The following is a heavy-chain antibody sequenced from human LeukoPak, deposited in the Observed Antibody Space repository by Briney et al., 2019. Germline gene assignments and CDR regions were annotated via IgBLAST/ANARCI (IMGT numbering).Heavy chain of an antibody. Sequence: SQTLSLXCTVSGGSISSGSYYWSWIRQPAGKGLEWIGRIYTSGSTNYNPSLKSRVTISVDTSKNQFSLKLSSVTAADTAVYYCARAPDCSSTSCYPGSDAFDIWGRGTMVTVSS. V-gene: IGHV4-61*02. CDR2: IYTSGST. CDR3: ARAPDCSSTSCYPGSDAFDI. CDR1: GGSISSGSYY. D-gene: IGHD2-2*01. J-gene: IGHJ3*02.